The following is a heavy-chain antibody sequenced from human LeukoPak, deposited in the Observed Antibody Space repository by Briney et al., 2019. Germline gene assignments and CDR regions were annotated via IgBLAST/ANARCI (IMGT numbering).Heavy chain of an antibody. CDR1: GGSISSSSYY. V-gene: IGHV4-39*01. Sequence: PSETLSLTCTVSGGSISSSSYYWGWIRQPPGKGLESIGSIYYSGSTYYNPSLKSRVTISVDTSKNQFSLKLSSVTAADTAVYYCARGVAGAGEPEHFDYWGQGTLVTVSS. CDR2: IYYSGST. D-gene: IGHD6-13*01. J-gene: IGHJ4*02. CDR3: ARGVAGAGEPEHFDY.